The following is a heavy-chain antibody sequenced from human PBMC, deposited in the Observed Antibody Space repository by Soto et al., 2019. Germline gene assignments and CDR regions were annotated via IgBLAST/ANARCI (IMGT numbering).Heavy chain of an antibody. D-gene: IGHD3-10*01. J-gene: IGHJ3*02. CDR2: IKKDGSVR. Sequence: GGSLRLSCEASGFAFSSNWMTWIRQVPGKGLEWVANIKKDGSVRSYLDSVKGRFTVSRDNAKNSLYLQMDSLRDEDTALYYCARDVSPGSSSLYLDAFDIWGQGTMVTVS. CDR1: GFAFSSNW. CDR3: ARDVSPGSSSLYLDAFDI. V-gene: IGHV3-7*05.